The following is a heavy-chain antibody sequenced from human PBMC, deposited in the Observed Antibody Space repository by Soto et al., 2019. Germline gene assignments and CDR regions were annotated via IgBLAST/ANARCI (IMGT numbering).Heavy chain of an antibody. V-gene: IGHV3-72*01. CDR1: GFTFSDHY. CDR3: ASSITMVRGVTPYYYYYMDV. J-gene: IGHJ6*03. Sequence: EVQLVESGGGLVQPGGSLRLSCAASGFTFSDHYMDWVRQAPGKGLEWVGRTRNKANSYTTEYAASVKGRFTISRDDSKNSLYLQMNSPKTEDTAVYYCASSITMVRGVTPYYYYYMDVWGKGTTVTVSS. D-gene: IGHD3-10*01. CDR2: TRNKANSYTT.